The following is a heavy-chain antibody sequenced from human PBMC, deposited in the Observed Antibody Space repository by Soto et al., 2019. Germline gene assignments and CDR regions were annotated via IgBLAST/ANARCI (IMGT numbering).Heavy chain of an antibody. D-gene: IGHD5-12*01. Sequence: QVQLVQSGAEVKKPGSSVKVSCKASGGTFSSYAISWVRQAPGQGLEWMGGIIPIFGTANYAQKFQGRVTITADESTSTASVELSSLRPEDTSVYYCATGGMATITAYWGQGTLVTVSS. CDR1: GGTFSSYA. CDR2: IIPIFGTA. J-gene: IGHJ4*02. V-gene: IGHV1-69*12. CDR3: ATGGMATITAY.